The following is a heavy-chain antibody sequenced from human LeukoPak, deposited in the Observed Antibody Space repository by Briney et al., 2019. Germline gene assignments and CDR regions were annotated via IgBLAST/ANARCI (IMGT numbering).Heavy chain of an antibody. V-gene: IGHV3-20*04. CDR1: GFTFDDYG. CDR2: INWNGGST. Sequence: PGGSLRLSCAASGFTFDDYGMSWVRHAPGKGLEWVSGINWNGGSTVYADSVKGRFTISRDNSKNTLYLQMNSLRAEDTAVYYCAKALGGGSGWYLLGYWGQGTLVTVSS. CDR3: AKALGGGSGWYLLGY. D-gene: IGHD6-19*01. J-gene: IGHJ4*02.